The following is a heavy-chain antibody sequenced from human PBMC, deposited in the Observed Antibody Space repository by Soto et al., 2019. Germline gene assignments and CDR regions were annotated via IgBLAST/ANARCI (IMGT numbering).Heavy chain of an antibody. D-gene: IGHD6-19*01. V-gene: IGHV1-18*01. CDR1: GYTFTSYG. CDR2: ISAYNGNT. J-gene: IGHJ4*02. CDR3: ARDEAVSGWYWRDFDY. Sequence: GASVKVSCKASGYTFTSYGISWVRQAPGQGLEWMGWISAYNGNTNYAQKLQGRVTMTTDTSTSTAYMELRSLRSDDTAVYYCARDEAVSGWYWRDFDYWGQGTLVTVSS.